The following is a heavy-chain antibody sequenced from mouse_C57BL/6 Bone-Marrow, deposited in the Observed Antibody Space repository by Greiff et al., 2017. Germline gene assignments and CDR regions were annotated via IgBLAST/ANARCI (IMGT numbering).Heavy chain of an antibody. J-gene: IGHJ4*01. Sequence: EVQVVESGPGLAKPSQTLSLTCSVTGYSITSDYWNWIRKFPGNKLEYMGYISYSGSTYYNPSLNSRISITRDTSKTQYYLQLNSVTTEDTATYDCARYEASSGPYAMDYWGQGTSVTVSS. CDR1: GYSITSDY. CDR2: ISYSGST. CDR3: ARYEASSGPYAMDY. V-gene: IGHV3-8*01. D-gene: IGHD3-2*02.